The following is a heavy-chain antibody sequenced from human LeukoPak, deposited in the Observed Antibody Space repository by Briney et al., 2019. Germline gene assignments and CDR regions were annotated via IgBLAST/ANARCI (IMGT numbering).Heavy chain of an antibody. J-gene: IGHJ4*02. CDR3: ARGRYYYDSSAYYFDY. V-gene: IGHV1-2*02. CDR2: INPNSGGT. D-gene: IGHD3-22*01. Sequence: GASVKVSCKASGYTFTGNYMHWVRQAPGQGLEWMGWINPNSGGTNYAQKFQGRVTMTRDTSISTAYMELSRLRSDDTAVYYCARGRYYYDSSAYYFDYWGQGTPVTVSS. CDR1: GYTFTGNY.